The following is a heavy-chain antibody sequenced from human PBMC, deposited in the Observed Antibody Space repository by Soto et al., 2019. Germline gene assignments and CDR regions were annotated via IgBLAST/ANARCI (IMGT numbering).Heavy chain of an antibody. CDR1: GFTVSSNY. D-gene: IGHD3-22*01. J-gene: IGHJ6*02. V-gene: IGHV3-53*01. CDR2: IYSGGST. Sequence: PGGSLRLSCAASGFTVSSNYMSWVRQAPGKGLEWVSVIYSGGSTYYADSVKGRFTISRDNSKNTLYLQMNSLRAEDTAVYYCARDQPYYYDSSGYRYYYYYGMDVWGQGTTVTVSS. CDR3: ARDQPYYYDSSGYRYYYYYGMDV.